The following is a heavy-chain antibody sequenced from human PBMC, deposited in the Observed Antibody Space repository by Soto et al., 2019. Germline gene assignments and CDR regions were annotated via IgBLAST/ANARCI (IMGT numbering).Heavy chain of an antibody. V-gene: IGHV1-18*04. CDR3: AGARFNAGWYGFGY. J-gene: IGHJ4*02. D-gene: IGHD6-19*01. Sequence: ASVKVSCKTSGYTFANFDFSWVRQAPGQGLEWMGWVSNRTGVTNYAQNFRDRVTISTDTSTNTVYMELRSLRSDDTAVYLCAGARFNAGWYGFGYWGQGTLVTVSS. CDR2: VSNRTGVT. CDR1: GYTFANFD.